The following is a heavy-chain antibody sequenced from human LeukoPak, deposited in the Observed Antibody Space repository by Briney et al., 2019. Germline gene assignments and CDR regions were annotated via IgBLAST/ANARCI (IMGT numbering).Heavy chain of an antibody. D-gene: IGHD3-10*01. V-gene: IGHV1-2*02. CDR3: ARARDGSGSYYPFDY. J-gene: IGHJ4*02. CDR2: INPNSGGT. CDR1: GYTFAAYY. Sequence: GASVKVSCKASGYTFAAYYIHWVRQAPGQGLEWMGWINPNSGGTKYAENFQGRVTMTSDTSISTVYMELSSDDTAVYYCARARDGSGSYYPFDYWGQGTLVTVSS.